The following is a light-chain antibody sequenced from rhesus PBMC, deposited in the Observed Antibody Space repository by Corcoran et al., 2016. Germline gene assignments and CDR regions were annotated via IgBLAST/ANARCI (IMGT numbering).Light chain of an antibody. CDR1: QGISSY. CDR2: DAS. J-gene: IGKJ4*01. Sequence: DIQLTQSPSSLSASVGDRVTITCRASQGISSYLAWYQQKPGKAPKLLIYDASNLQSGVPSRLSGSGSGTDFTLTIGSLQPEDFAVYYCQQRNSYPLTFGGGTKVEIE. V-gene: IGKV1-38*01. CDR3: QQRNSYPLT.